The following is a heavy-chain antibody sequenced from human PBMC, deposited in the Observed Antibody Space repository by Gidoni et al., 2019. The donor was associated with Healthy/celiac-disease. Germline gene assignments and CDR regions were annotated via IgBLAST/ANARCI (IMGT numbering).Heavy chain of an antibody. CDR1: GFPFSTYS. CDR2: IKQEGSEK. Sequence: EVQLVESGGGLVQPGGSLRLSCAASGFPFSTYSMSWVRQAPGKGLEWVANIKQEGSEKYYVDSVKGRFTISRDNAKNSLYLQMNSLRAEDTAVYYCARRGSGGSGWYRVKNWFDPWGQGTLVTVSS. D-gene: IGHD6-19*01. CDR3: ARRGSGGSGWYRVKNWFDP. J-gene: IGHJ5*02. V-gene: IGHV3-7*01.